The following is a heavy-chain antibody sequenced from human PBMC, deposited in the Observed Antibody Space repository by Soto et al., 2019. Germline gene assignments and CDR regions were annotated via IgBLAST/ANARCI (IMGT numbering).Heavy chain of an antibody. V-gene: IGHV3-66*01. D-gene: IGHD6-19*01. CDR2: IYSGGST. CDR1: GFTVSSNY. Sequence: EVQLVESGGGLVQPGGSLRLSCAASGFTVSSNYMSWVRQAPGKGLEWVSVIYSGGSTYYADSVKGRFTISRDNSKNTLYLQMNGLGAEDRAGYYCAREAVAGTAFDYWGQGTLVTVSS. CDR3: AREAVAGTAFDY. J-gene: IGHJ4*02.